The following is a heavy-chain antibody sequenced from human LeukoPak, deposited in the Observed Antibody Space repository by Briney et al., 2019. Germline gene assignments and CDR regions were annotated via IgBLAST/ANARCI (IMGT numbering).Heavy chain of an antibody. CDR3: ARDQEGFDY. V-gene: IGHV1-46*01. J-gene: IGHJ4*02. CDR1: GYSFTNNY. Sequence: ASVKVSCKASGYSFTNNYIHWVRRAPGQGLEWMGMIYPRDGSTSYAQRFQDRVTVTRDTSTSTVHMELSGLRAEDTALYYCARDQEGFDYWGQGTLVTVSS. CDR2: IYPRDGST.